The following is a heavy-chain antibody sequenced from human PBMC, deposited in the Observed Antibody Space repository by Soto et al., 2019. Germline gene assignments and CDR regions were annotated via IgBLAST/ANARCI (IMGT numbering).Heavy chain of an antibody. D-gene: IGHD1-7*01. J-gene: IGHJ6*02. V-gene: IGHV1-8*01. CDR1: GYTFTSYD. Sequence: QVQLVQSGAEVKKPGASVKVSCKASGYTFTSYDINWVRQATGQGLEWMGWMNPNSGNTGYAQKCQGGVTMTRNTSISTAYMELSSLRSEDTAVYYCARGRTGTTIYYYYYGMDVWGQGTTVTVSS. CDR3: ARGRTGTTIYYYYYGMDV. CDR2: MNPNSGNT.